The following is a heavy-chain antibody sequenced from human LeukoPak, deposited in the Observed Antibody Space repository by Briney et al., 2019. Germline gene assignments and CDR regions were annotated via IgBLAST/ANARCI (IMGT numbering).Heavy chain of an antibody. CDR3: AKKGGRDGDYYYHGMDV. Sequence: GASVKVSCKASGGTFSSYAISWVRQAPGQGLEWMGGIIPIFGTANYAQKFQGRVTITADESTSTAYMELSSLRSEDTAVYYCAKKGGRDGDYYYHGMDVWGQGTTVTVSS. J-gene: IGHJ6*02. D-gene: IGHD4-17*01. V-gene: IGHV1-69*13. CDR1: GGTFSSYA. CDR2: IIPIFGTA.